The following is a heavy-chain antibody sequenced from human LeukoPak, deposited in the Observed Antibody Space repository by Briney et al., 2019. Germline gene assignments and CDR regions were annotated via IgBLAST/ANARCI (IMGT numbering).Heavy chain of an antibody. J-gene: IGHJ3*02. CDR3: ARALVGAILHAFDI. Sequence: PGGSLRLSCAASGFTFSNYAMSWVRQAPGKGLEWVSTISDSGGSTYYADSLKGRFTISRDNSKNTLYLQMNSLRAEDTAVFYCARALVGAILHAFDIWGQGTMVTVSS. D-gene: IGHD1-26*01. V-gene: IGHV3-23*01. CDR1: GFTFSNYA. CDR2: ISDSGGST.